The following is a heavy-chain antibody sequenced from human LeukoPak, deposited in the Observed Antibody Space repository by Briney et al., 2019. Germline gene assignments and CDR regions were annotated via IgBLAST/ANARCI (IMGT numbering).Heavy chain of an antibody. CDR3: ARHGGYCSSTSCFEYFQH. CDR2: IYYSGST. CDR1: GGSISSSSNY. V-gene: IGHV4-39*01. D-gene: IGHD2-2*01. J-gene: IGHJ1*01. Sequence: SEPLSLTCTVSGGSISSSSNYWGWIRQAPGKGREWIGSIYYSGSTHYNPSLKSRVTISVDTSKNQLSLRLSSVTAADTAVYYCARHGGYCSSTSCFEYFQHWGQGTLVTVSS.